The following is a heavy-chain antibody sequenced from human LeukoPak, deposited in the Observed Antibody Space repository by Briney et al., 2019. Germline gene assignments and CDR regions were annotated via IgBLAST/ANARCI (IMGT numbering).Heavy chain of an antibody. D-gene: IGHD4-17*01. CDR3: AGPYDYGDLSY. J-gene: IGHJ4*02. CDR2: IDYDGTGM. CDR1: GFTFSTSA. Sequence: GGSLRLSCAASGFTFSTSAMSWVRQVPGTGLEWVSYIDYDGTGMSYADSVKGRFTISRDNAKKTLYLEMRSLTVEDSAVYYCAGPYDYGDLSYWGQGSLVSVSS. V-gene: IGHV3-7*03.